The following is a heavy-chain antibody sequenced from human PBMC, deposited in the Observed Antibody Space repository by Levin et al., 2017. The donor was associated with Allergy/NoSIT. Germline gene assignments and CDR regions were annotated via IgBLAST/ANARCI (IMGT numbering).Heavy chain of an antibody. D-gene: IGHD1-14*01. CDR2: ISYDGSNK. CDR3: ARDENHDY. J-gene: IGHJ4*02. Sequence: SCAASGFTFSSYAMHWVRQAPGKGLEWVAVISYDGSNKYYADSVKGRFTISRDNSKNTLYLQMNSLRAEDTAVYYCARDENHDYWGQGTLVTVSS. V-gene: IGHV3-30-3*01. CDR1: GFTFSSYA.